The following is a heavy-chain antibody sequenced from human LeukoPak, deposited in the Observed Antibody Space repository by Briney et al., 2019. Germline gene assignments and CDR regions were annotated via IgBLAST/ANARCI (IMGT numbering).Heavy chain of an antibody. V-gene: IGHV3-30*04. CDR1: GFTFSSYA. D-gene: IGHD3-16*02. CDR3: ARENRAFEFDC. J-gene: IGHJ4*02. CDR2: ISYDGSDK. Sequence: GGSLRLSCAASGFTFSSYAMSWVRQAPGKGLEWVAVISYDGSDKYYADPVKGRFTISRDNSKNTLYLQMDSLRAEDAAVYFCARENRAFEFDCWGQGTLVIVSS.